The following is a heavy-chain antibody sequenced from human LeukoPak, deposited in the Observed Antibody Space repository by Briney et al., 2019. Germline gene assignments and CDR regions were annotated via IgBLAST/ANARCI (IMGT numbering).Heavy chain of an antibody. CDR1: GFIFSSYA. CDR2: ISGSGDTT. Sequence: GGSLRLSCAASGFIFSSYAMSWVRQAPGKGLEWVSPISGSGDTTYYADSVRGRFTISRDNSKNTLYLQMNSLRAEDTAVYYCAKDSAYNSRWYSSFDHWGQGTLVTVSS. CDR3: AKDSAYNSRWYSSFDH. D-gene: IGHD6-13*01. J-gene: IGHJ4*02. V-gene: IGHV3-23*01.